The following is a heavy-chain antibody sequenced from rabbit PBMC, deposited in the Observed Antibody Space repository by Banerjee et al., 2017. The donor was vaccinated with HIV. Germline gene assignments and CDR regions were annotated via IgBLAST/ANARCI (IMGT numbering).Heavy chain of an antibody. Sequence: EESGGDLVKPEGSLTLTCKASGFDLSSNYWICWVRQAPGKGLEWIGCINTGDGSTYYASWAKGRFTISKTSSTTVTLQMTSLTAADTATYFCARGWITMTMNLWGPGTLVTVS. V-gene: IGHV1S45*01. CDR2: INTGDGST. J-gene: IGHJ4*01. CDR3: ARGWITMTMNL. CDR1: GFDLSSNYW. D-gene: IGHD2-1*01.